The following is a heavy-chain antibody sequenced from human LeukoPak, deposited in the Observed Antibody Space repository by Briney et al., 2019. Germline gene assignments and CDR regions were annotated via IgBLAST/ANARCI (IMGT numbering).Heavy chain of an antibody. V-gene: IGHV1-18*01. D-gene: IGHD3-10*01. Sequence: ASVKVSCKVYGYTLTELSMHWVRQAPGQGLEWMGWISAYNGNTNYAQKLQGRVTMTTDTSTSTAYMELRSLRSDDTAVYYCARSMARGWYYFDYWGQGTLVTVSS. CDR1: GYTLTELS. CDR3: ARSMARGWYYFDY. J-gene: IGHJ4*02. CDR2: ISAYNGNT.